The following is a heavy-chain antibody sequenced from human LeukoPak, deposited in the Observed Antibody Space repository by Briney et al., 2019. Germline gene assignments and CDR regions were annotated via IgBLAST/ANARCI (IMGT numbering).Heavy chain of an antibody. D-gene: IGHD7-27*01. CDR1: GYTFSSYY. CDR3: ARVELGTVRRFDY. Sequence: ASVKVSCKASGYTFSSYYIHWVRQAPGQGLEWMGIINPSAGSTSYAQKFQGRVTMTRDTSTSTVHMELSSLTSEDTAVYYCARVELGTVRRFDYWGQGTLVTVSS. J-gene: IGHJ4*02. V-gene: IGHV1-46*01. CDR2: INPSAGST.